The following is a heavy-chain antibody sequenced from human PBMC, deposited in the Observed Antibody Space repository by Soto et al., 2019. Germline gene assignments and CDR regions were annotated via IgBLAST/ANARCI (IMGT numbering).Heavy chain of an antibody. Sequence: SQSLSLACDVSGGPIKTGDYYWNWIRQPPGKGLEWIGYVFYSGATNYSPSLKSRAAISMDTSKNQFSLSLTSVTAADTAVYYCARAGFSYGHLLFWGQGIRVTVSS. V-gene: IGHV4-30-4*01. CDR1: GGPIKTGDYY. J-gene: IGHJ4*02. CDR2: VFYSGAT. CDR3: ARAGFSYGHLLF. D-gene: IGHD3-10*01.